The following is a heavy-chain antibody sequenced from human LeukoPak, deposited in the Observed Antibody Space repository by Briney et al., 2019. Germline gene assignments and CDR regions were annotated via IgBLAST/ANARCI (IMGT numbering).Heavy chain of an antibody. D-gene: IGHD3-3*01. V-gene: IGHV3-15*01. CDR2: IKSKTDGGTT. Sequence: GGSLRLSCAASGFTFSNAWMSWVRQAPGKGLEWVGRIKSKTDGGTTDYAAPVKGRFTISRDDSKNTLYLQMNSLKTEDTAVYYCTTSTLQFTIFGVPGYYYMDVWGEGTTVTVSS. CDR3: TTSTLQFTIFGVPGYYYMDV. CDR1: GFTFSNAW. J-gene: IGHJ6*03.